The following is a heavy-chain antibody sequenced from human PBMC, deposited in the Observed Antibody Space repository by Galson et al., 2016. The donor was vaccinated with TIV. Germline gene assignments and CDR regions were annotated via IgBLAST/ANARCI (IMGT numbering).Heavy chain of an antibody. CDR3: ARVRPCGGDCYFFFV. Sequence: SVKVSCKASGGTYSNFPITWVRQAPGQGLEWMGGILPISDTSDYAQKFQGRVTITADKSTSTIYLELSSLKFEDTAVYYCARVRPCGGDCYFFFVWGQGTRVTVSS. J-gene: IGHJ4*02. CDR2: ILPISDTS. CDR1: GGTYSNFP. V-gene: IGHV1-69*06. D-gene: IGHD2-21*01.